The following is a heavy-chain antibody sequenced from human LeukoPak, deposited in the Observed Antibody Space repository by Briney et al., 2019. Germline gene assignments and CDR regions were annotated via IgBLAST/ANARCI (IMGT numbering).Heavy chain of an antibody. CDR3: AREAYASGNYYSDY. CDR2: IDKDGNKM. V-gene: IGHV3-74*03. D-gene: IGHD3-10*01. J-gene: IGHJ4*02. CDR1: GFMFSSYW. Sequence: SGGSLRLSCAASGFMFSSYWMHWVRQAPGKGLVWVSRIDKDGNKMKYADSVKGRFTISRDNAKNTLYLQMNSLRAEDTAVYYCAREAYASGNYYSDYWGQGTLVTASS.